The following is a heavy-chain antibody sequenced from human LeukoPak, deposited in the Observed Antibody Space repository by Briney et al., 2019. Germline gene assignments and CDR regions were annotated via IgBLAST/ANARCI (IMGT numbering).Heavy chain of an antibody. J-gene: IGHJ4*02. V-gene: IGHV3-53*01. D-gene: IGHD2/OR15-2a*01. CDR1: GFIVSRTY. CDR2: IYTGGST. CDR3: AMTGLRDPTFFDY. Sequence: PGGSLRLSCAASGFIVSRTYMSWVRQAPGKGLEWVSVIYTGGSTHYADSVKGRFTISRDNSRNTVFLQMNSLSAEDTAVYYCAMTGLRDPTFFDYWGQGILVTVSS.